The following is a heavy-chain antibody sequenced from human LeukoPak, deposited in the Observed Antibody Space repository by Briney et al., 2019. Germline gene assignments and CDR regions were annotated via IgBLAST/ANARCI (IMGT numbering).Heavy chain of an antibody. J-gene: IGHJ4*02. Sequence: SQTLSLTCAISGDSVSSNSAAWNWIRQSPSRGLEWLGRTYYRSKWYNDYAVSVKSRITINPDTSKNQFSLQLNSVTPEDTAVYYCARQETLGVWFGETGGYFDYWGQGTLVTVSS. D-gene: IGHD3-10*01. CDR3: ARQETLGVWFGETGGYFDY. CDR2: TYYRSKWYN. V-gene: IGHV6-1*01. CDR1: GDSVSSNSAA.